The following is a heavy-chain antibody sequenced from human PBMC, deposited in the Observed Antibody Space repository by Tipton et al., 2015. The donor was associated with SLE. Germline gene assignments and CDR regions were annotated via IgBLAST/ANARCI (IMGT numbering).Heavy chain of an antibody. CDR3: ARDVEDLRSSPPAHGFDI. D-gene: IGHD4-17*01. V-gene: IGHV4-39*07. Sequence: GLVKPSETLSLTCTVSGGSINNSYYYWAWIRQPPGKGLEWIGSIYYSGSSFYNPSLKSRVTISVDTSKNQLSLKLNSVTAADTAVYYCARDVEDLRSSPPAHGFDIWGQGTMVTVSS. J-gene: IGHJ3*02. CDR2: IYYSGSS. CDR1: GGSINNSYYY.